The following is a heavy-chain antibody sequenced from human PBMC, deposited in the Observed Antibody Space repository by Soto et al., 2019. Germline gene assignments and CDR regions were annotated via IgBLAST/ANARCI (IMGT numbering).Heavy chain of an antibody. CDR3: ARGDRYVLFAY. CDR1: GGTFNRYA. Sequence: GASVNGSFKAAGGTFNRYAISWVRQAPGQGLELMGVFIPIFGTANYAQKFQGRVTITAXXXXXXAXMXLSXXGSDDTAVYYCARGDRYVLFAYWGQGSLVTVSS. CDR2: FIPIFGTA. J-gene: IGHJ4*02. V-gene: IGHV1-69*13. D-gene: IGHD5-12*01.